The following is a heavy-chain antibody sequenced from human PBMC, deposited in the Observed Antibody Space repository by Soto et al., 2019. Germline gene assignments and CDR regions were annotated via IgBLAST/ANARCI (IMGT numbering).Heavy chain of an antibody. V-gene: IGHV4-59*01. CDR2: IYYSGST. Sequence: ETLSLTCTVSGGSISSYYWSWIRQPPGKGLEWIGYIYYSGSTNYNPSLKSRVTISVDTSKNQFSLKLSSVTAADTAVYYCARARYYDILTGHDAFDIWGQGTMVTVSS. CDR3: ARARYYDILTGHDAFDI. J-gene: IGHJ3*02. CDR1: GGSISSYY. D-gene: IGHD3-9*01.